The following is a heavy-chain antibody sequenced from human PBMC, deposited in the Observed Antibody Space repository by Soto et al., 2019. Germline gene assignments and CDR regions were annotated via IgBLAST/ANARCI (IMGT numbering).Heavy chain of an antibody. J-gene: IGHJ4*02. Sequence: QVQLVQSRAEVKKPGSSVKVSCKASGGTFSSYAISWVRQAPGQGLEWMGGIIPIFGTANYAQKFQGRVTITADESTSTAYMELSSLRSEDTAVYYCVSARPKKSTIRSGWYVWGQGTLVTVSS. CDR1: GGTFSSYA. CDR3: VSARPKKSTIRSGWYV. D-gene: IGHD6-19*01. V-gene: IGHV1-69*01. CDR2: IIPIFGTA.